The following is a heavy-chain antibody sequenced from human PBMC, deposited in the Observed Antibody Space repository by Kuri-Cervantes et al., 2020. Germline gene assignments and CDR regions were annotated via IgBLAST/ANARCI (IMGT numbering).Heavy chain of an antibody. CDR3: ARHFWSGSGWFDP. D-gene: IGHD3-3*02. J-gene: IGHJ5*02. CDR2: TYYRSKWYN. V-gene: IGHV6-1*01. CDR1: GDSVSNNNAA. Sequence: SQTLSLTCAISGDSVSNNNAAWNWIRQSPSRGLERLGRTYYRSKWYNDYAVSVKSRITIYADTSKNQFSLHLNSVTPDDTAVYYCARHFWSGSGWFDPWGQGTLVTVSS.